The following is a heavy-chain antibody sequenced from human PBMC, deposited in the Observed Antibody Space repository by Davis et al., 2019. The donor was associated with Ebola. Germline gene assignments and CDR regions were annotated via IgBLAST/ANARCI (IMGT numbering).Heavy chain of an antibody. CDR1: GYSFTSYW. J-gene: IGHJ6*02. D-gene: IGHD6-6*01. Sequence: KVSCKGSGYSFTSYWIGWVRQLPGKGLEWMGIIYPGDSDTRYSPSFQGQVTISADKSISTAYLQWSRLKASDTAMYYFARHDEYSSSRLNYYYGMDVWGQGTTVTVSS. V-gene: IGHV5-51*01. CDR3: ARHDEYSSSRLNYYYGMDV. CDR2: IYPGDSDT.